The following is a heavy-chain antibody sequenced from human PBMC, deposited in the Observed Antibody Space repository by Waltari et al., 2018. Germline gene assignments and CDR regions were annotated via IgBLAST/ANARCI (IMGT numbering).Heavy chain of an antibody. CDR3: VRGARASGMDV. D-gene: IGHD3-10*01. CDR1: GFTFTTSS. J-gene: IGHJ6*02. V-gene: IGHV3-23*01. Sequence: EVQLLESGGDLVQPGASLRLSCVVSGFTFTTSSMTWVRQAPGQGLGWVSSISPPSLDIYYADSVKGRFTVSRDNSKNTLSLQMNSLRAEDTAIYYCVRGARASGMDVWGQGTTVSVS. CDR2: ISPPSLDI.